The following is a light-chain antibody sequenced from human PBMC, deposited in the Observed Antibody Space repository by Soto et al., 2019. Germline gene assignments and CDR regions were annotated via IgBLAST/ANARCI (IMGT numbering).Light chain of an antibody. CDR1: SSDVGDYNF. CDR2: EVS. J-gene: IGLJ1*01. CDR3: SSFSGSNNYV. V-gene: IGLV2-8*01. Sequence: QSALTQPPSASGSPGQSVTISCTGTSSDVGDYNFVSWYQQDPGKAPKLMIYEVSERPSGVPDRFSGSKSGNTASLTVSGLQAEDEADYYCSSFSGSNNYVFGTGTKLTVL.